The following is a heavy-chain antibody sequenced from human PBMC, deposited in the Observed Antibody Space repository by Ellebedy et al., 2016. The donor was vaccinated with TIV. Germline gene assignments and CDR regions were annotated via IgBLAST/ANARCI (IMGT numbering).Heavy chain of an antibody. CDR1: GYTFNTYG. Sequence: ASVKVSCKASGYTFNTYGISWVRQAPGQGLEWMGRIIPILGITNYAQKFQGRVTMTEDTSTDTAYMELSSLRSEDTAVYYCAREIYYYDSSGYHPPSIWGQGTKVTVSS. CDR2: IIPILGIT. J-gene: IGHJ3*02. V-gene: IGHV1-69*04. D-gene: IGHD3-22*01. CDR3: AREIYYYDSSGYHPPSI.